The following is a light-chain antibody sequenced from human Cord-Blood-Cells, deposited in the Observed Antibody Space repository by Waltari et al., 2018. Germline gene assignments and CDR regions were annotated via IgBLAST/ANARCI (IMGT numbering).Light chain of an antibody. CDR2: SNN. Sequence: QSVLTQPPSASGTPGQRVTISCSGSSPNIGSNTVNWYQKPPGTAPKLLIYSNNQRPAGVPDRVSGAESGTSASLAISGLQSEDEADYYCAAWDDSLNGVVFGGGTKLTVL. CDR3: AAWDDSLNGVV. V-gene: IGLV1-44*01. CDR1: SPNIGSNT. J-gene: IGLJ2*01.